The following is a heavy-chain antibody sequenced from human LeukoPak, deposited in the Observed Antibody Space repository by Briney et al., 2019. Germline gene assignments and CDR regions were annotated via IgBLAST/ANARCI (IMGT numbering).Heavy chain of an antibody. V-gene: IGHV1-2*02. CDR1: GYTFTGYY. D-gene: IGHD6-19*01. Sequence: ASLKVSCKASGYTFTGYYMHWVRHAPGQGLEWMGWINPNSGGTNYAQKFQGRVTMTRDTSISTAYMELSRLRADDTAVNYCARVIAVAGPYYYGMDVWGQGTTVTVSS. CDR2: INPNSGGT. CDR3: ARVIAVAGPYYYGMDV. J-gene: IGHJ6*02.